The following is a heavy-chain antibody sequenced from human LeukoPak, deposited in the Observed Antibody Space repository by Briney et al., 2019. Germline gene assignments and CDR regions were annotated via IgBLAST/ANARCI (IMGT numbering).Heavy chain of an antibody. J-gene: IGHJ3*01. CDR1: GFTFNNNV. CDR3: ARDHQLGAPMEDV. V-gene: IGHV3-23*01. D-gene: IGHD6-6*01. CDR2: IDGGGITT. Sequence: PGGSLRLSCAASGFTFNNNVMNWVRQAPGKGLEWVSVIDGGGITTYYADSVKGRFAISRDNSKNTVYLQMNSLRAEDTAVYYCARDHQLGAPMEDVWGQGTMVTVSS.